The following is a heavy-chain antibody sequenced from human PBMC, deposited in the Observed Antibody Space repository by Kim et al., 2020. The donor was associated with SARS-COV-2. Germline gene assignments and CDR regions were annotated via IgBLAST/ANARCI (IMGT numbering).Heavy chain of an antibody. CDR2: RK. J-gene: IGHJ4*02. V-gene: IGHV3-23*01. CDR3: ANLEAQPIDY. D-gene: IGHD6-13*01. Sequence: RKYYDDTVKGRFTISRDNSKTPMYQQMNSLGAEETAVYYCANLEAQPIDYWGQGTLVTVSS.